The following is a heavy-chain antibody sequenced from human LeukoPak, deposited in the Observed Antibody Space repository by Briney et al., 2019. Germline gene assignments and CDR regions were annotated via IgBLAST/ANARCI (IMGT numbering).Heavy chain of an antibody. CDR3: ARDPLGVVVVAATFDC. Sequence: ASVKVSCKASGYTFTGYYMHWVRQAPGQGLEWMGWINPNSGGTNYAQKFQGRVTMTRDTSISTAYMELSRLRSDDTAVYYCARDPLGVVVVAATFDCWGQGTLVTVSS. D-gene: IGHD2-15*01. CDR1: GYTFTGYY. CDR2: INPNSGGT. J-gene: IGHJ4*02. V-gene: IGHV1-2*02.